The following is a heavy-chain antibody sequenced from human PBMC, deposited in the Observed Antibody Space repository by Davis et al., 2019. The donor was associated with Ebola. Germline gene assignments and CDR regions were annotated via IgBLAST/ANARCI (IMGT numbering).Heavy chain of an antibody. CDR2: IIPIFGTA. CDR3: ASKVAADYYYYGMDV. D-gene: IGHD2-15*01. V-gene: IGHV1-69*13. J-gene: IGHJ6*02. Sequence: SVKVSCKASGGTFSSYAISWVRQAPGQGLEWMGGIIPIFGTANYAQKFQGRVTITADESTSTAYMELSSLRSEDTAVYYCASKVAADYYYYGMDVWGQGTTVTVSS. CDR1: GGTFSSYA.